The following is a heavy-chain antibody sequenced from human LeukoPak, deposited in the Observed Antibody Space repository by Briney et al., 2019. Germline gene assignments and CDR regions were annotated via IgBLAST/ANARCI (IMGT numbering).Heavy chain of an antibody. J-gene: IGHJ4*02. D-gene: IGHD4-11*01. CDR2: ITITISFI. Sequence: XXYCLSSITITISFIYYADSVKGRFTISTHNPKNSLYLQMNSLRAEDTAVYHCARVAATGFDYWGQGTLVTVSS. CDR3: ARVAATGFDY. V-gene: IGHV3-21*01.